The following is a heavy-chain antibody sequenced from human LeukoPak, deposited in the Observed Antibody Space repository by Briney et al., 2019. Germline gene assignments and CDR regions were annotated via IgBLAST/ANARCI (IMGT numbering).Heavy chain of an antibody. Sequence: GGSLSLPCATSGFTFSSHGMSWVRQAPGKGLEWVSAISISGGTIFYADSVKGRFTISRDDSKNTLYLQMNSLRAEDTAIYYCAKEVRPNDYWGQGTLVTVSS. D-gene: IGHD1-1*01. CDR2: ISISGGTI. J-gene: IGHJ4*02. V-gene: IGHV3-23*01. CDR1: GFTFSSHG. CDR3: AKEVRPNDY.